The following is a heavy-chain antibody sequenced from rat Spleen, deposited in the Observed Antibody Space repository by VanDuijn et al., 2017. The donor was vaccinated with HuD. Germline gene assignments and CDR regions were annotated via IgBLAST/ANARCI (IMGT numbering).Heavy chain of an antibody. Sequence: EVQLVESDGGLVQPGRSLKLSCAASGFTFSDFYMAWVRQAPTTGLEWVATISYDDRSTYYRDSVKGRFTISRDNTKNTLYLQMDNLRSEDTATYYCARAGYLRDWYFDFWGQGVMGTVSS. J-gene: IGHJ2*01. CDR2: ISYDDRST. CDR3: ARAGYLRDWYFDF. V-gene: IGHV5-29*01. CDR1: GFTFSDFY. D-gene: IGHD2-2*01.